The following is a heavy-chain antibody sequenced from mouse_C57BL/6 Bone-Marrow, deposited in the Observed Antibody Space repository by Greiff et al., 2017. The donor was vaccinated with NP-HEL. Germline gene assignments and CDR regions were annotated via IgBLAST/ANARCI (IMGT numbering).Heavy chain of an antibody. CDR1: GYTFTDHT. J-gene: IGHJ2*01. CDR3: ARRGYYYGSSKYYFDY. Sequence: QVQLQQSDAELVKPGASVKISCKVSGYTFTDHTIHWMKQRPEQGLEWIGYIYPRDGSTKYNEKFKGKATLTADKSSSTAYMQLNSLTSEDSAVYFCARRGYYYGSSKYYFDYWGQGTTLTVSS. V-gene: IGHV1-78*01. CDR2: IYPRDGST. D-gene: IGHD1-1*01.